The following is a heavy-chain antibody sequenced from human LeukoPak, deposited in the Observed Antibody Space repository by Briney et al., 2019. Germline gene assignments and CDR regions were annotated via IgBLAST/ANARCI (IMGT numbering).Heavy chain of an antibody. Sequence: PSETLSLTCTVSGGSISSYYWSWIRQPPGKGLEWIGYIYYSGSTNYNPSLKSRVTISVDTSKNQFSLKLSSVTAADTAVYYCARFEYSNYVPSFDPWGQGTLVTVSS. V-gene: IGHV4-59*01. D-gene: IGHD4-11*01. J-gene: IGHJ5*02. CDR2: IYYSGST. CDR1: GGSISSYY. CDR3: ARFEYSNYVPSFDP.